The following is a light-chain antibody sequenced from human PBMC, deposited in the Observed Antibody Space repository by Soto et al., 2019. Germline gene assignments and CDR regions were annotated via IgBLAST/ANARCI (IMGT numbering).Light chain of an antibody. J-gene: IGKJ2*01. CDR3: QQRSNWPPMYT. CDR2: DAS. Sequence: EIVLTQSPATLSLPPGERATLSCRASQSVSSYLAWYQQKPGQAPRLLIYDASNRATGIPARFSGSGSGTDFTLTNSSLEPEDFAVYYCQQRSNWPPMYTFGQGTKLEIK. CDR1: QSVSSY. V-gene: IGKV3-11*01.